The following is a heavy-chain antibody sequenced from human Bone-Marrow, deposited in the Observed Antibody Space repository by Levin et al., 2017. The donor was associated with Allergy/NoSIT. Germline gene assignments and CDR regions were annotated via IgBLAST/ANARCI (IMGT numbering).Heavy chain of an antibody. CDR1: GASVNSAW. V-gene: IGHV4/OR15-8*02. CDR3: ARPYYFYMDV. CDR2: VSHSGHT. J-gene: IGHJ6*03. Sequence: SETLSLTCAVSGASVNSAWWSWVRQPPGKGLEWIGEVSHSGHTSYNPSLESRVTISIDKSNNQFSLKLSSATAADTAVYYCARPYYFYMDVWGKGITVTVSS.